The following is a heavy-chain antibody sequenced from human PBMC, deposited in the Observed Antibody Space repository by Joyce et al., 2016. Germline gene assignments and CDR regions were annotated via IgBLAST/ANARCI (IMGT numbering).Heavy chain of an antibody. V-gene: IGHV1-69*18. D-gene: IGHD6-19*01. Sequence: QVQLVQSGAEVKKPGSSLKVSCTASGGTFTNYAINWVRQAPGQGLEWMGRSNPNFGTAKYAQKFQGRVTITADESTSTVYMGVKNLRSEDTSGYYCATSDLMSVAGAGWFDPWGQGTLVTVSS. J-gene: IGHJ5*02. CDR1: GGTFTNYA. CDR3: ATSDLMSVAGAGWFDP. CDR2: SNPNFGTA.